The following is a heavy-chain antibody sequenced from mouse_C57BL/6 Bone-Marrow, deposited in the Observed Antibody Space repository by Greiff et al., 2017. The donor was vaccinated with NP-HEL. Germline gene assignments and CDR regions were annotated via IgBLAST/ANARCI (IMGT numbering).Heavy chain of an antibody. CDR2: IRNKANGYTT. CDR3: ARYRVLRPNWYFDV. V-gene: IGHV7-3*01. D-gene: IGHD1-2*01. J-gene: IGHJ1*03. Sequence: EVKVVESGGGLVQPGGSLSLSCAASGFTFTDYYMSWVRQPPGKALEWLGFIRNKANGYTTEYSASVKGRFTISRDKPQSILYLQMNALGAEDSATYYCARYRVLRPNWYFDVWGTGTTVNVSS. CDR1: GFTFTDYY.